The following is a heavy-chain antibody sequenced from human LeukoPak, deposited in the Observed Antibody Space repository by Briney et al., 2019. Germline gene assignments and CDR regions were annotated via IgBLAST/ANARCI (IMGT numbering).Heavy chain of an antibody. D-gene: IGHD2-21*01. CDR1: GYTFTSYG. J-gene: IGHJ6*03. CDR2: ISAYNGNT. Sequence: ASVKVSCKASGYTFTSYGISWVRQAPGQGLEWMGWISAYNGNTNYAQKLQGRVTMTTDTSTSTAYMELRSLRSDDTAVYYCARVYSLGMRAPHYYYMDVWGKGTTVTVSS. CDR3: ARVYSLGMRAPHYYYMDV. V-gene: IGHV1-18*01.